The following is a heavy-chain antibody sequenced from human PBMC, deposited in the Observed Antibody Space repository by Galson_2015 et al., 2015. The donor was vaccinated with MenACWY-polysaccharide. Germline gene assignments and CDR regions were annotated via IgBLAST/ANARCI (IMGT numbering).Heavy chain of an antibody. J-gene: IGHJ6*02. CDR2: ISWNSASV. CDR1: GFTFDDYA. V-gene: IGHV3-9*01. Sequence: SLRLSCAASGFTFDDYAMHWVRQAPGKGLEWVSSISWNSASVGYAASVKGRFTISRDNAKNSLYLLMNSLRVEDTALYYCTKALTCGSGSYHRYHWMDVWGQGTTVTVSS. D-gene: IGHD3-10*01. CDR3: TKALTCGSGSYHRYHWMDV.